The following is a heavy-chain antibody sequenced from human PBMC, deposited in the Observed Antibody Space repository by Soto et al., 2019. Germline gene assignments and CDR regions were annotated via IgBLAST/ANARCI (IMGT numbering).Heavy chain of an antibody. CDR1: GYTFTSYD. V-gene: IGHV1-8*01. Sequence: GASVKVSCKASGYTFTSYDINWVRQATGQGLEWMGWMNPNSGNTGYAQKFQGRVTMTRNTSISTAYMELSSLRSEDTAVYYCASGQPLRYFDWLFSWGQGTLVTVSS. D-gene: IGHD3-9*01. J-gene: IGHJ5*01. CDR2: MNPNSGNT. CDR3: ASGQPLRYFDWLFS.